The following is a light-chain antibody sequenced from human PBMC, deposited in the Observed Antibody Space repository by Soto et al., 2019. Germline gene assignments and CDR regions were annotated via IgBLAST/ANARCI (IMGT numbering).Light chain of an antibody. Sequence: QTVVTQPPSASGTPGQRVTISCSGSFSNIGSNTVNWYEQLPGTAPKLLIYSNNQRPSGVPDRISGTKSGTSASLAIRGLQSDDEADYYCAAWDDSLNGVVFGGGTKLTVL. CDR3: AAWDDSLNGVV. V-gene: IGLV1-44*01. J-gene: IGLJ2*01. CDR2: SNN. CDR1: FSNIGSNT.